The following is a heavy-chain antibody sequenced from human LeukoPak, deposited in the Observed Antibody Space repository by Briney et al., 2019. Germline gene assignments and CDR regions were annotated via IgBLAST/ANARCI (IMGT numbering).Heavy chain of an antibody. CDR2: LFYSGST. D-gene: IGHD3-10*01. CDR3: AAVAVIRGVTYFDY. V-gene: IGHV4-59*01. CDR1: GGSISSYY. Sequence: SETLSLTCTVSGGSISSYYWSWIRQPPGKGLEWIAYLFYSGSTDYNPSLESRVTISVDTSKNQFSLKLRSVTAADTAVYYCAAVAVIRGVTYFDYWGQGTLVSVSS. J-gene: IGHJ4*02.